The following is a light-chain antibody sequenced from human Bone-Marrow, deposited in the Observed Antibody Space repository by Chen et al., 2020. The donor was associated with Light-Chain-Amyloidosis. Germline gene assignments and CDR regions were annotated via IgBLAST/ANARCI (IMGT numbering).Light chain of an antibody. CDR1: QSISSNY. CDR2: GSS. Sequence: EIVLTQSPGALSLYPGEGSKLSCRASQSISSNYLTWYQQKFGQAPRLLIYGSSSRATGIPDRFTGSGSGTDFTLTINRLEPEDFAMYYGQQYGTSPLTFGGGTKVEIK. CDR3: QQYGTSPLT. J-gene: IGKJ4*01. V-gene: IGKV3-20*01.